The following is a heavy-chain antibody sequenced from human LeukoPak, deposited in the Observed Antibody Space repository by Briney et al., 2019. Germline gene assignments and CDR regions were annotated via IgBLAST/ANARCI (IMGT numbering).Heavy chain of an antibody. CDR3: ARNFASRSGWYTRVGYFDY. J-gene: IGHJ4*02. D-gene: IGHD6-19*01. CDR2: ISGSGSTI. V-gene: IGHV3-48*03. CDR1: GFTFSSHE. Sequence: GGSLRLSCAASGFTFSSHEMNWVRQAPGKGLEWISYISGSGSTIYYADSVKGRFTISRDNAKSALYLQMNSLRAEDTAVYYCARNFASRSGWYTRVGYFDYWGQGALVTVSS.